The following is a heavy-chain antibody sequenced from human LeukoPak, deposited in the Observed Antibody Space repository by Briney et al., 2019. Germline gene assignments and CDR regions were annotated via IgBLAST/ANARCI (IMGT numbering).Heavy chain of an antibody. D-gene: IGHD3-9*01. CDR3: TRLYDISNSWFDP. V-gene: IGHV1-46*03. CDR2: IYPSGGST. J-gene: IGHJ5*02. Sequence: GASVKVSCKASGYTFTSYYMHWVRQAPGQGLEWMGMIYPSGGSTRYAQKFQGRVTMTRDTSTRTVYMEMSTLRSEDTAVYYCTRLYDISNSWFDPWGQGTLVTVSS. CDR1: GYTFTSYY.